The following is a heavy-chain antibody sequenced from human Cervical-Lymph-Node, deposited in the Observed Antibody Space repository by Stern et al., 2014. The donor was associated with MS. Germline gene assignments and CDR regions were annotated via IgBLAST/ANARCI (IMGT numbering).Heavy chain of an antibody. CDR3: ARGRGGNYRYYFDY. Sequence: EVQLVESGGGLIKSGGSLRLSCGASGYTFSSYSMHGVPQAPGKGLEWVASISSGGSYLYYADSLQGRFTISKDNAKNSLLLIMNSLRAEDTAVYYCARGRGGNYRYYFDYWGQGTLVTVSS. D-gene: IGHD4-23*01. CDR1: GYTFSSYS. V-gene: IGHV3-21*01. CDR2: ISSGGSYL. J-gene: IGHJ4*02.